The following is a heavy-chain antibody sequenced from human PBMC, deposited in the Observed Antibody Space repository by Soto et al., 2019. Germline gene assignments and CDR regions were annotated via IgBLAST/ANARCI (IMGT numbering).Heavy chain of an antibody. J-gene: IGHJ6*02. V-gene: IGHV3-53*01. CDR1: GFTVSSNY. CDR2: IYSGGST. D-gene: IGHD3-9*01. Sequence: GGSLRLSCAASGFTVSSNYMSWVRQAPGKGLEWVSVIYSGGSTYYADSVKGRFTISRDNSKNTLYLQMNSLRAEDTAVYYCARGRYSPYYYYGMDVWGQGTTVTVSS. CDR3: ARGRYSPYYYYGMDV.